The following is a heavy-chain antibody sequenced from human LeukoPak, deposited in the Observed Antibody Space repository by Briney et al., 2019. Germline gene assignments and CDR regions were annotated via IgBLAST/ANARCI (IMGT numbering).Heavy chain of an antibody. Sequence: SETLSLTCTVSGASVSSGSYYWSWIRQPPGKGLEWIGYIYHSGSTYYNPSLKSRVTISVDRSKNQFSLKLSSVTAADTAVYYCARVLYGSGLYGMDVWGQGTTVTVSS. D-gene: IGHD3-10*01. CDR1: GASVSSGSYY. CDR2: IYHSGST. CDR3: ARVLYGSGLYGMDV. V-gene: IGHV4-30-2*01. J-gene: IGHJ6*02.